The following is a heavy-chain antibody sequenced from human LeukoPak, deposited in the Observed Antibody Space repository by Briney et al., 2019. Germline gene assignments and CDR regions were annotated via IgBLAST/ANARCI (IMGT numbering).Heavy chain of an antibody. J-gene: IGHJ4*02. V-gene: IGHV4-59*01. CDR3: ARVGNGCLDY. Sequence: SETLSLTCTVPGGSISSYYWSWMRQPPGKGLEWIGYIYYSGNTNYNPSLKSRVTISIDTSKNQFSLNLSSVTAADTAVYYCARVGNGCLDYWGQGTLVTVSS. CDR2: IYYSGNT. CDR1: GGSISSYY. D-gene: IGHD6-19*01.